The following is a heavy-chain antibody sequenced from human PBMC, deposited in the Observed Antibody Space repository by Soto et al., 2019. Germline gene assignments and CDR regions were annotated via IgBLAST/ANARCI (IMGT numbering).Heavy chain of an antibody. J-gene: IGHJ6*02. V-gene: IGHV3-74*03. Sequence: GSLRLSCAASGFTFSAYWMHWVRQAPGKGLVWVSRTNTDGTATTYADSVEGRFTISRNNAKNMLYLQMNSLRAEDTAVYYCTRGHYYGMGVWGQGTTVTVSS. CDR3: TRGHYYGMGV. CDR1: GFTFSAYW. CDR2: TNTDGTAT.